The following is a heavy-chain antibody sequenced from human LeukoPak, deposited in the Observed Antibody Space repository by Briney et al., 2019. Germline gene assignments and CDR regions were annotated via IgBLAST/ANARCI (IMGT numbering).Heavy chain of an antibody. CDR3: ARGDSSGYEHDAFDI. Sequence: ASVKVSCKASGYTFTGYYMHWVRQAPGQGLEWMGRINPNSGGTNYAQKFQGRVTMTREASISTAYMEPSRLRSDDTAVYCCARGDSSGYEHDAFDIWGQGTMVTVSS. D-gene: IGHD3-22*01. V-gene: IGHV1-2*06. CDR1: GYTFTGYY. J-gene: IGHJ3*02. CDR2: INPNSGGT.